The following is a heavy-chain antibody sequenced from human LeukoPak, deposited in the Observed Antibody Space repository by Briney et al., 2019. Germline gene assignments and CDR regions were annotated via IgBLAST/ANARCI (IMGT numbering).Heavy chain of an antibody. V-gene: IGHV1-18*01. D-gene: IGHD2-15*01. CDR2: MNPNSGNT. CDR3: ARDVVVVAATRFASWSFDY. CDR1: GYTFTSYD. Sequence: ASVKVSCKASGYTFTSYDINWVRQATEQGLEWMGWMNPNSGNTNYAQKLQGRVTMTTDTSTSTAYMELRSLRSDDTAVYYCARDVVVVAATRFASWSFDYWGQGTLVTVSS. J-gene: IGHJ4*02.